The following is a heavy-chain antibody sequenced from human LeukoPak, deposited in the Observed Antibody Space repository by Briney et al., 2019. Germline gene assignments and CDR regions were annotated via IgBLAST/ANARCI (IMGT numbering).Heavy chain of an antibody. Sequence: GGSLRLSCAASGFTFISFGMNWVRQAPGKGLEWVSGITGDGTSTYYADSVKGRFTISRDNSKNTLYLQMNSLRAEDTAVYYCAKDRNYYDSSGYIYYFDYWGQGTLVTVSS. J-gene: IGHJ4*02. V-gene: IGHV3-23*01. D-gene: IGHD3-22*01. CDR3: AKDRNYYDSSGYIYYFDY. CDR1: GFTFISFG. CDR2: ITGDGTST.